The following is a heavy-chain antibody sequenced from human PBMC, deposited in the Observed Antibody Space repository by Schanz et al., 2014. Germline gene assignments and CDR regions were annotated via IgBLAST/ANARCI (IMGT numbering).Heavy chain of an antibody. Sequence: DVQLVESGGGLVQSGGSLRLSCAASGFNFGDYYMTWVRQAPGKGLESVAKINPDGSGKYYVVSVEGRFTISRDNAKKSLDLHMNSLTAEDAAVYYCATENWGTVEKWGQGTLVTVSS. CDR3: ATENWGTVEK. D-gene: IGHD3-16*01. V-gene: IGHV3-7*01. CDR1: GFNFGDYY. CDR2: INPDGSGK. J-gene: IGHJ4*02.